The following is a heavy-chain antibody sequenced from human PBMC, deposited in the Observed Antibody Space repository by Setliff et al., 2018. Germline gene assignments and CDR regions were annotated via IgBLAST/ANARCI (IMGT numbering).Heavy chain of an antibody. V-gene: IGHV1-8*02. CDR1: GYTFTSYD. CDR2: MNPNSGNT. CDR3: ARHHRGVIISWFDP. Sequence: GASVKVSCKASGYTFTSYDINWVRQATGQGLEWMGWMNPNSGNTGYAQKFQGRVIITRNTSISTAYMELSSLRSEDTAVYYCARHHRGVIISWFDPWGQGTLVTVSS. J-gene: IGHJ5*02. D-gene: IGHD3-10*01.